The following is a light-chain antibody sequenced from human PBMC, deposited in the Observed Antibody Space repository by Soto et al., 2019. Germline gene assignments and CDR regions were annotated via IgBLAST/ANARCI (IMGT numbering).Light chain of an antibody. CDR2: GAS. J-gene: IGKJ5*01. CDR3: QQYNNWPPT. CDR1: QSVSSN. Sequence: EIVMTHSPATLSVSPGERATLSCRASQSVSSNLAWYQQKPGQAPSLLIYGASTMVTGIPARFIGSGSGTEFTLSISSLLSEDFAVYYCQQYNNWPPTFGQGTRLQIK. V-gene: IGKV3-15*01.